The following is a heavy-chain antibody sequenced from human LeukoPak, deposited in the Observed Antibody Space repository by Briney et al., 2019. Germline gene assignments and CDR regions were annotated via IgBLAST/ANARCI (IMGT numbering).Heavy chain of an antibody. CDR3: AREECGGDCYYFDY. D-gene: IGHD2-21*02. J-gene: IGHJ4*02. Sequence: GGSLRLSCAASGFXFSSYGIHWVRQAPGKGLEWVAVIWYDGSNKYYADSVKGRFTISRDNSKNTLYLQMNSLRAEDTAVYYCAREECGGDCYYFDYWGQGTLVTVSS. CDR1: GFXFSSYG. V-gene: IGHV3-33*01. CDR2: IWYDGSNK.